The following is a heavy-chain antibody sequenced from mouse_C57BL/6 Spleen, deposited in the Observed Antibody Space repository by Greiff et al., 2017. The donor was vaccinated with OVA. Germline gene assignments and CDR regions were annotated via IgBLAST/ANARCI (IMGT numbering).Heavy chain of an antibody. CDR2: ISYDGSN. D-gene: IGHD1-1*01. CDR3: ARAPFYYGSRAY. J-gene: IGHJ3*01. V-gene: IGHV3-6*01. CDR1: GYSITSGYY. Sequence: EVHLVESGPGLVKPSQSLSLTCSVTGYSITSGYYWNWIRQFPGNKLEWMGYISYDGSNNYNPSLKNRISITRDTSKNQFFLKLNSVTTEDTATYYCARAPFYYGSRAYWGQGTLVTVSA.